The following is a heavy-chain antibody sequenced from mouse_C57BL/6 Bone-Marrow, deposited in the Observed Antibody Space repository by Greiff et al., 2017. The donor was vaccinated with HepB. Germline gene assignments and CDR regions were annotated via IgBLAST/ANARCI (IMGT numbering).Heavy chain of an antibody. CDR3: ARLDWFAY. CDR1: GYTFTSYW. J-gene: IGHJ3*01. Sequence: VQLQQSGAELVRPGTSVKLSCKASGYTFTSYWMHWVKQRPGQGLEWIGVIDPSDSYTNYNQKFKGKATLTVDTSSSTAYMQLSSLTSEDSAVYYCARLDWFAYWGQGTLVTVSA. V-gene: IGHV1-59*01. CDR2: IDPSDSYT.